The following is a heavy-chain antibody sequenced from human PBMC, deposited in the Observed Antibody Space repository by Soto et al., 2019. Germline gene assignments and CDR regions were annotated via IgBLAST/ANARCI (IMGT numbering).Heavy chain of an antibody. CDR2: ISAYNGNT. Sequence: GASVKVSCKASGYTFTSYGISWVRQAPGQGLEWMGWISAYNGNTNYAQKLQGRVTMTTDTSTSKAYMELRSLRSDDTAVYYCARDRKGSGSYYKDYYYYGMDVWGQGTTVTVSS. V-gene: IGHV1-18*04. D-gene: IGHD3-10*01. CDR1: GYTFTSYG. CDR3: ARDRKGSGSYYKDYYYYGMDV. J-gene: IGHJ6*02.